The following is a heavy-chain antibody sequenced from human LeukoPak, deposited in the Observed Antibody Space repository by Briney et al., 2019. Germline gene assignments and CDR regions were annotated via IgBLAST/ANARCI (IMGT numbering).Heavy chain of an antibody. CDR3: ARAPKYYYDSSGYYYVGAFDI. CDR1: GFTFSSYW. CDR2: INSDGSST. J-gene: IGHJ3*02. Sequence: PGGSLRLSCAASGFTFSSYWMHWVRQAPGKGLVWVSRINSDGSSTSYADSVKDRFTISRDNAKNTLYLQMNSLRAEDTAVYYCARAPKYYYDSSGYYYVGAFDIWGQGTMVTVSS. V-gene: IGHV3-74*01. D-gene: IGHD3-22*01.